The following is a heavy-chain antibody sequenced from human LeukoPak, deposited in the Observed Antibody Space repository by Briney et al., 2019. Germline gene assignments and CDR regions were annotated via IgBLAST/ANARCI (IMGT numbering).Heavy chain of an antibody. CDR2: ISGSGGNT. D-gene: IGHD3-9*01. Sequence: GGSLRLSCAASGFTFTSYAMSWVRQAPGKGLEWVSVISGSGGNTYYADSVKGRFTVSRDNSKNTLYLQMNSLRAEDTAVFFCARNIRYFDLDVWGQGTTVTVSS. V-gene: IGHV3-23*01. CDR1: GFTFTSYA. J-gene: IGHJ6*02. CDR3: ARNIRYFDLDV.